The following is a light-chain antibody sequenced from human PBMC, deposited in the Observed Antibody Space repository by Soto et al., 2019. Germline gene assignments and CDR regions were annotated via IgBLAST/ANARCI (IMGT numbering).Light chain of an antibody. J-gene: IGKJ5*01. Sequence: IQLTQSPSSLSASIGDRVTITCRASRDISSFLAWYQQKPGKAPKLLIYAASTLQSGVPSRFSGSGSGTDFTLTISSLQPEDFATYFCQQLNSYPLTFGQGTRLEIK. CDR1: RDISSF. CDR2: AAS. CDR3: QQLNSYPLT. V-gene: IGKV1-9*01.